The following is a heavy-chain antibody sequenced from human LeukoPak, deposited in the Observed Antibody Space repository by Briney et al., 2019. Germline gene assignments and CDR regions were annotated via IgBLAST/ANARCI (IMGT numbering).Heavy chain of an antibody. CDR1: GYTFTSYG. J-gene: IGHJ4*02. CDR2: ISAYNGNT. Sequence: ASVKVSCKASGYTFTSYGISWVRQAPGQGLEWMGWISAYNGNTNYAQKLQGRVTMTTDTSTSTAYMELRSLRSDDTAVYYCARSLRWLVPLDFDYWGQGTLVTVSS. D-gene: IGHD6-19*01. V-gene: IGHV1-18*01. CDR3: ARSLRWLVPLDFDY.